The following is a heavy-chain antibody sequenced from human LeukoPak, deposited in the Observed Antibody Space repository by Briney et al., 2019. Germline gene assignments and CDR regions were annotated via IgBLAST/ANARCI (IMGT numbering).Heavy chain of an antibody. J-gene: IGHJ6*03. Sequence: GGSLRPSCAASGFTFSSSTMNWVRQAPGKGLEWVSSISGGSIYIYYADSVKGRFTISRDNGKNSLYLQMNSLRAEDTAVYYCASDKTAQLDNYYYYMDVWGKGTTVTISS. V-gene: IGHV3-21*06. CDR2: ISGGSIYI. CDR3: ASDKTAQLDNYYYYMDV. CDR1: GFTFSSST. D-gene: IGHD6-13*01.